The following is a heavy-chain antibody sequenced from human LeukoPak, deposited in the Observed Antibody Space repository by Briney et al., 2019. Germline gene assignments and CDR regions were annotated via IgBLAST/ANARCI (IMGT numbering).Heavy chain of an antibody. V-gene: IGHV1-18*01. CDR3: ARTWDYNPRGRFDD. D-gene: IGHD4/OR15-4a*01. J-gene: IGHJ4*02. Sequence: ASVKVSCKASGYHFVNYAITWVRQAPEQGLEWMGWISPFNGQTNYAQNVQGRVTMTIDTSTSTAYMELRSLRSDDTAVYYCARTWDYNPRGRFDDWGQGTRVTVSS. CDR1: GYHFVNYA. CDR2: ISPFNGQT.